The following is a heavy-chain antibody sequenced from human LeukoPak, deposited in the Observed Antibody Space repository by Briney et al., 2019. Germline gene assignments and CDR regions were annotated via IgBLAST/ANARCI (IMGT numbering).Heavy chain of an antibody. CDR1: GFTVSSNY. CDR2: IYSDGST. Sequence: GGSLRLSCAASGFTVSSNYMNWVRQAPGKGLEWVSLIYSDGSTYYADSVKGRFIISRDNSANTLYLQMNSLRAEDTAVYYCARWAYLLSGTVEMMARPGWFDPWGQGTLVTVSS. V-gene: IGHV3-53*01. D-gene: IGHD5-24*01. CDR3: ARWAYLLSGTVEMMARPGWFDP. J-gene: IGHJ5*02.